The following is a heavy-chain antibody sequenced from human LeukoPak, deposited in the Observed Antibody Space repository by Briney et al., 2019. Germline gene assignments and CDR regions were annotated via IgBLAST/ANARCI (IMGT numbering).Heavy chain of an antibody. CDR3: ATVSSGWSEYFQH. CDR2: MNPNSGNT. CDR1: GYTFTSYD. J-gene: IGHJ1*01. V-gene: IGHV1-8*03. D-gene: IGHD6-19*01. Sequence: ASVKVSCKASGYTFTSYDINWVRQATGQGLEWMGWMNPNSGNTGYAQKFQGRVTITRNTSISTAYMELSSLRSEDTAVYYCATVSSGWSEYFQHWGQGTLVTVSS.